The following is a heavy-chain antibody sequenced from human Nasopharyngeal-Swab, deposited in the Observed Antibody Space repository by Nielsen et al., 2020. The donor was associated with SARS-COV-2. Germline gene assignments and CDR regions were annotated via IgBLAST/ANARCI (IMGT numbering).Heavy chain of an antibody. CDR2: IKQDGSEK. V-gene: IGHV3-7*03. Sequence: GESLKISCAASGFTFSSYWMSWVRQAPGKGLEWVANIKQDGSEKYYVDSVKGRFTISRDNAKNSLYLQMNSLRAEDTALYYCAKDSYYDSSGYYYYYYGMDVWGQGTTVTVSS. D-gene: IGHD3-22*01. CDR1: GFTFSSYW. CDR3: AKDSYYDSSGYYYYYYGMDV. J-gene: IGHJ6*02.